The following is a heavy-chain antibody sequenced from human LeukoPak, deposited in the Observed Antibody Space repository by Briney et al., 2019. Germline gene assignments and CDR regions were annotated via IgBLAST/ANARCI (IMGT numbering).Heavy chain of an antibody. CDR3: ARGTMNYYDSSGYLY. D-gene: IGHD3-22*01. V-gene: IGHV4-38-2*01. J-gene: IGHJ4*02. CDR2: IYHSGST. Sequence: SETLSLTCAVSGYSISSGYYWGWIRQPPGKGLEWIGSIYHSGSTYYSPSLKSRVTISVDTSKNQFSLKLSSVIAADTAVYYCARGTMNYYDSSGYLYWGQGTLVTVSS. CDR1: GYSISSGYY.